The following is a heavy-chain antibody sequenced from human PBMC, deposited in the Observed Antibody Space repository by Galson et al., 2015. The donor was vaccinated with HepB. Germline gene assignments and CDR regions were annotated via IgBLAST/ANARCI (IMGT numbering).Heavy chain of an antibody. CDR1: GFTFSSYS. Sequence: SLRLSCAASGFTFSSYSMNWVRQAPGKGLEWVSYISSSSSTIYYADSVKGRFTISRDNAKNSLYLQMNSLRDEDTAVYYCARGPYYYDSSGYGVDYWGQGTLVTVSS. CDR3: ARGPYYYDSSGYGVDY. J-gene: IGHJ4*02. CDR2: ISSSSSTI. D-gene: IGHD3-22*01. V-gene: IGHV3-48*02.